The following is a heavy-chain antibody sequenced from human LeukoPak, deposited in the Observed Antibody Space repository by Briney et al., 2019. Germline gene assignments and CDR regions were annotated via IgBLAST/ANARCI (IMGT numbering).Heavy chain of an antibody. CDR3: ARVRYGELDV. CDR2: MSGSGGST. V-gene: IGHV3-23*01. CDR1: GFTFSSYA. D-gene: IGHD4-17*01. J-gene: IGHJ6*02. Sequence: GGSLRLSCAASGFTFSSYAMSWVRQAPGKGLEWVSSMSGSGGSTYYADSVKGRFTISRDDSKNTLYLQMNSLRAEDTDVYYCARVRYGELDVWGQGTTVTVSS.